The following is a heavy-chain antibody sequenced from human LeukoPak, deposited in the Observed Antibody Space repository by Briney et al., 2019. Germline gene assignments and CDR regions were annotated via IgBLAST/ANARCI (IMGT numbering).Heavy chain of an antibody. V-gene: IGHV1-2*04. Sequence: ASVKVSCKASGYTFTGYYMHWVRQAPGQGLEWMGWINPNSGGTNYAQKFQGWVTMTRDTSISTAYMELSRLRSDDTAVYYCAGGFEWEYRFDYWGQGTLVTVSS. CDR1: GYTFTGYY. CDR3: AGGFEWEYRFDY. J-gene: IGHJ4*02. CDR2: INPNSGGT. D-gene: IGHD1-26*01.